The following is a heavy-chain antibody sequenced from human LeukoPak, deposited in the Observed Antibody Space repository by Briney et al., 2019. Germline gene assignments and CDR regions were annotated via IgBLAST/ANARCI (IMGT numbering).Heavy chain of an antibody. CDR2: INPNSGDT. D-gene: IGHD2-2*01. Sequence: EASVKVSCKASGYTFTGYHMHWVRQAPGQGLEWMGRINPNSGDTNYAQKFQGRVTMTRETSISTAYMELSRLRSDDTAVYYCARDYCSSTSCLFDYWGQGTLVTVSS. J-gene: IGHJ4*02. CDR3: ARDYCSSTSCLFDY. CDR1: GYTFTGYH. V-gene: IGHV1-2*06.